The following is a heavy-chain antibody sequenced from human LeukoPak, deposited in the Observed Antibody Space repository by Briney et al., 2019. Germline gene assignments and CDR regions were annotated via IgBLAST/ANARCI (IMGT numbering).Heavy chain of an antibody. J-gene: IGHJ6*02. Sequence: GGSLRLSCAASGFTFSSYAMSWVRQAPGKGLEWVSAISGSGGSTYYADSVKGRFTISRDNSKNTLYLQMNSLRAEDTAVYYCAKDLLDYYDSSGLYWNYYGMDVWGQGTTVTVSS. CDR2: ISGSGGST. CDR1: GFTFSSYA. D-gene: IGHD3-22*01. CDR3: AKDLLDYYDSSGLYWNYYGMDV. V-gene: IGHV3-23*01.